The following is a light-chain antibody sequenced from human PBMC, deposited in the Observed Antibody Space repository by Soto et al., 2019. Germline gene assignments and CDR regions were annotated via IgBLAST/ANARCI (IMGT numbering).Light chain of an antibody. J-gene: IGKJ2*01. Sequence: EVVLTQSPGTLSLSPGERATLSCRASQSVSNNYFAWYQQKPGQAPRLLIFGSSDRATGIPDRFSGSGSGTDFTLTISRREPEDFAVYYCQQYGSSPPYTFGQGTKPEIK. V-gene: IGKV3-20*01. CDR3: QQYGSSPPYT. CDR2: GSS. CDR1: QSVSNNY.